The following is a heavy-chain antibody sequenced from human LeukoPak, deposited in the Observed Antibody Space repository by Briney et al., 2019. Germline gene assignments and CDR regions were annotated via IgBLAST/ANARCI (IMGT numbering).Heavy chain of an antibody. J-gene: IGHJ4*02. CDR2: INPSDYST. CDR1: VYTFRTYY. Sequence: ASVKVSCKASVYTFRTYYIHWVRQAPGQGLEWMGIINPSDYSTTSAQKFQGRVTMTKDTSTSIVYMDLSSLRSEDTAVYYCAYESSGPFTNWGQGTLVTVSS. D-gene: IGHD6-19*01. CDR3: AYESSGPFTN. V-gene: IGHV1-46*01.